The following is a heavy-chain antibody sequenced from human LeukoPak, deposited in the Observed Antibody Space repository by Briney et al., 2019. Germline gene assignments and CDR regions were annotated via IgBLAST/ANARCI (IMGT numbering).Heavy chain of an antibody. CDR2: IWYDGSNK. J-gene: IGHJ3*01. CDR3: AKGDSDTGMAIDAFDV. V-gene: IGHV3-33*06. CDR1: GFTFSSYG. D-gene: IGHD5-18*01. Sequence: GGSLRLSCAASGFTFSSYGMHWVRQAPGKGLEWVAIIWYDGSNKYYADSVKGRVIISRDNSKNTLYLQMNSLRAEDTAVYYCAKGDSDTGMAIDAFDVRGQGTMVTVSS.